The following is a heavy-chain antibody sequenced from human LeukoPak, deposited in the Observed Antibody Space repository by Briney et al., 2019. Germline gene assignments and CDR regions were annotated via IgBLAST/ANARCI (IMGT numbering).Heavy chain of an antibody. V-gene: IGHV3-11*04. D-gene: IGHD3-22*01. CDR1: GFTFSDYY. CDR2: ISSSGSTI. Sequence: GGSLRLSCAASGFTFSDYYMSWIRQAPGKGLEWVSYISSSGSTIYYADSVKGRFTISRDNAKNSLYLQMNSLRAEDTAVYYCARVAYYYDSSDLYYFDYWGQGTLVTVSS. J-gene: IGHJ4*02. CDR3: ARVAYYYDSSDLYYFDY.